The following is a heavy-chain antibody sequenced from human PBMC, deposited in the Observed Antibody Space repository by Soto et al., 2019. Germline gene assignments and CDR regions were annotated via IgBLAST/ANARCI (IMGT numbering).Heavy chain of an antibody. CDR3: ASTRSRESNSWYDYYYDMDV. CDR2: IYYSWST. D-gene: IGHD6-13*01. CDR1: GGPISSYY. Sequence: PSQTLSLTCTVSGGPISSYYWRWIRQPPRPGLEWIGNIYYSWSTNYNPSLKSRVTISVDKAKNQFSLKLSTVTAADTAVDYCASTRSRESNSWYDYYYDMDVWGQGTTVTVTS. J-gene: IGHJ6*02. V-gene: IGHV4-59*13.